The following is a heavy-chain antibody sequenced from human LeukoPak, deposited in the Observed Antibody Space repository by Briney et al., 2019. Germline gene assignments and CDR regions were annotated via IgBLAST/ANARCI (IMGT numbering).Heavy chain of an antibody. V-gene: IGHV5-51*01. D-gene: IGHD2-2*01. CDR2: IYPGDSDT. J-gene: IGHJ4*02. Sequence: GEPLKISCKGSGYSFTSYWIGWVRQMPGKGLEWMGIIYPGDSDTRYSPSFQGQVTISADKSISTAYLQWSSLKASDTAMYYCARVPVVPAAISGYFDYWGQGTLVTVS. CDR1: GYSFTSYW. CDR3: ARVPVVPAAISGYFDY.